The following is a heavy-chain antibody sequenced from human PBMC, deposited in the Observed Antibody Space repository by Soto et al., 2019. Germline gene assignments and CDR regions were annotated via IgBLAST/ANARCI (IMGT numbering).Heavy chain of an antibody. J-gene: IGHJ4*02. CDR3: AGWGEHDANV. CDR2: IDPDGRVG. CDR1: GLRFSTYW. Sequence: EVQLVESGGGLVQPGRSLRLSCVASGLRFSTYWMNWVRQPPGMGLEWVANIDPDGRVGTYVDSVKGRFTTSRDNAMNSVYLQMNSLRADDTAMYFCAGWGEHDANVWGQGILVTVSA. D-gene: IGHD7-27*01. V-gene: IGHV3-7*03.